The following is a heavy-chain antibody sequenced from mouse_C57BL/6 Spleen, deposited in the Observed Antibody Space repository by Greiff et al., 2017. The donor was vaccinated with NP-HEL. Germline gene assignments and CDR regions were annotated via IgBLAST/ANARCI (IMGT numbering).Heavy chain of an antibody. CDR1: GYSFTDYN. Sequence: VQLKQSGPELVKPGASVKISCKASGYSFTDYNMNWVKQSNGKSLEWIGVINPNYGTTSYNQKFKGKATLTVDQSSSPAYMQLNSLTSEDSAVYYWAREELYYGSSPFDYWGQGTTLTVSS. D-gene: IGHD1-1*01. J-gene: IGHJ2*01. CDR3: AREELYYGSSPFDY. CDR2: INPNYGTT. V-gene: IGHV1-39*01.